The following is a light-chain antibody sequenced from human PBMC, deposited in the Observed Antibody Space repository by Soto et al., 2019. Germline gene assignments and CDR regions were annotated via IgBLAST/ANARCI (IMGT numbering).Light chain of an antibody. CDR1: SSNIENNY. V-gene: IGLV1-51*01. J-gene: IGLJ7*01. Sequence: QSVLTQPPSVSAAPGQKVTISCSGSSSNIENNYVSWYQQLPGTAPKLLIYDNNKRPSGIPDRFSGSKSGTSATLVITGLQTGDEAYYYCGTWDSSLSAAVFGGGTQLTVL. CDR3: GTWDSSLSAAV. CDR2: DNN.